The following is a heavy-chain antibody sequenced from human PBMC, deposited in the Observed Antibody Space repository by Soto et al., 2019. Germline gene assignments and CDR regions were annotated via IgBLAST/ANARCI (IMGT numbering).Heavy chain of an antibody. CDR3: ARGGKDYDFDY. J-gene: IGHJ4*02. D-gene: IGHD4-17*01. CDR2: IGTAGDT. Sequence: GGSLRLSCAASGFTFSSYDMHWVRQATGKGLEWVSAIGTAGDTYYPGSVKGRFTISRENAKNSLYLQMNSLRAGDTAVYYCARGGKDYDFDYWGQGTLVTVSS. CDR1: GFTFSSYD. V-gene: IGHV3-13*01.